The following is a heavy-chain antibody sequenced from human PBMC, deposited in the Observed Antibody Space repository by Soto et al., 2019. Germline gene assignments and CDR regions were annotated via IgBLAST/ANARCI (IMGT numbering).Heavy chain of an antibody. J-gene: IGHJ3*02. CDR3: AKDRGYSYGYDGFDI. CDR1: GFTFSSYA. CDR2: ISGSGITT. V-gene: IGHV3-23*01. Sequence: EVQLLESGGGLVQSGGSLRLSCAASGFTFSSYAMTWVRQAPGKGLEWVSAISGSGITTYYADSVKGRFTNSRDNSKNTLYLQMKSLRAEDTAVYYCAKDRGYSYGYDGFDIWGQGTMVTVSS. D-gene: IGHD5-18*01.